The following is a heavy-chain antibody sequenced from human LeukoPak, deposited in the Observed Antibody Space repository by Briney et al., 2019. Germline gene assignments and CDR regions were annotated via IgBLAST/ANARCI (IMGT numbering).Heavy chain of an antibody. CDR1: GYTFTSYG. CDR3: ARDPKITIFGVVLPRGMDY. Sequence: ASVKVSCKASGYTFTSYGISWVRQAPGQGLEWMGWISAYNGNTNYAQKLQGRVTMTTDTSTSTAYMELRSLRSDDTAVYYCARDPKITIFGVVLPRGMDYWGQGTLVTVSS. V-gene: IGHV1-18*01. J-gene: IGHJ4*02. CDR2: ISAYNGNT. D-gene: IGHD3-3*01.